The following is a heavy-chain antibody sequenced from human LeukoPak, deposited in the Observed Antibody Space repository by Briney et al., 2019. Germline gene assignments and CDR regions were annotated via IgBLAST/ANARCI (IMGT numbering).Heavy chain of an antibody. CDR2: ISGSGGST. V-gene: IGHV3-23*01. D-gene: IGHD6-13*01. CDR3: AKRSAGRLGYFQH. J-gene: IGHJ1*01. CDR1: GFTFSSYA. Sequence: GGSLRLSCAASGFTFSSYATSWVRQAPGKGLEWVSAISGSGGSTYYADSVKGRFTISRDNSKNTLYLQMNSLRAEDTAVYYCAKRSAGRLGYFQHWGQGTLVTVSS.